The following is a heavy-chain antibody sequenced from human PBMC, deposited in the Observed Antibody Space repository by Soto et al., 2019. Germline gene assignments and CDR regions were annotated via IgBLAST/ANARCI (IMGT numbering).Heavy chain of an antibody. CDR2: ISGSGGFT. Sequence: GGSQRLSCAASGFTFSSYAMSWVRQTPGKGLEWVSVISGSGGFTYYADSVKGRFTISRDNSKNTLYLQMNSLRTEDTAVYYCAKKGAAAGRAGSFDIWGQGTMVTVSS. J-gene: IGHJ3*02. V-gene: IGHV3-23*01. CDR3: AKKGAAAGRAGSFDI. CDR1: GFTFSSYA. D-gene: IGHD6-13*01.